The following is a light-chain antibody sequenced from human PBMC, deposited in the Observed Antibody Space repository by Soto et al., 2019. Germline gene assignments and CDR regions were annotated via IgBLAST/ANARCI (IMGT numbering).Light chain of an antibody. V-gene: IGKV3D-20*02. CDR3: QQRSNWPPIT. CDR2: GAS. J-gene: IGKJ5*01. CDR1: QSVSSSY. Sequence: EIVLTPSPGTLSLSPGERATLSCRASQSVSSSYLAWYQQKPGQAPRLLIYGASSRATGIPDRFSGSGSGTDFTLTISSLEPEDAALYYCQQRSNWPPITFGQGTRLEIK.